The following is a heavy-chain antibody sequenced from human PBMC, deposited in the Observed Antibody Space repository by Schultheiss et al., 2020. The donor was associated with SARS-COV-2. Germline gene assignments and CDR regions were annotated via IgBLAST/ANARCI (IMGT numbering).Heavy chain of an antibody. D-gene: IGHD4-17*01. J-gene: IGHJ6*02. CDR2: IYYSGIT. CDR3: ARAPDYGDYVRDYYYYYGMDV. Sequence: SQTLSLTCAVYGGSFSGYYWSWIRQPPGKGLECIGYIYYSGITDYNPSLQSRVTMSVDTSKNQFSLKLSSVTAADTAVYYCARAPDYGDYVRDYYYYYGMDVWGQGTTVTVSS. V-gene: IGHV4-59*12. CDR1: GGSFSGYY.